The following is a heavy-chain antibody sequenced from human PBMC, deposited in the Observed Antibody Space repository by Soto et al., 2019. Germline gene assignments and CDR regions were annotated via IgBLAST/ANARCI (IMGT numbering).Heavy chain of an antibody. V-gene: IGHV4-31*03. CDR3: ASDAFSDFWSGYALNYYYGMDV. J-gene: IGHJ6*01. CDR1: GGSISSGGYY. CDR2: IYYREST. Sequence: SETLSLTCTVSGGSISSGGYYWSWIRQHPGKGLEWIGYIYYRESTYYNPSLKSRVTISVDTSKNQFSLKLSSVTAADTAVYYCASDAFSDFWSGYALNYYYGMDVWGQETPVTASS. D-gene: IGHD3-3*01.